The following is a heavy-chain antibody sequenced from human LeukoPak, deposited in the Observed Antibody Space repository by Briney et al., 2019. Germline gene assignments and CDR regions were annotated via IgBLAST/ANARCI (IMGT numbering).Heavy chain of an antibody. CDR2: INPNSGGT. J-gene: IGHJ3*02. CDR3: ARVIGYSYGPGALDI. D-gene: IGHD5-18*01. CDR1: GYTFTGYY. Sequence: GASVKVSCKASGYTFTGYYMHWVRQAPGHGLEWMGRINPNSGGTNYAQKFQGRVTMTRDTSISTAYMELSRLRSDDTAVYYCARVIGYSYGPGALDIWGQGTMVTVSS. V-gene: IGHV1-2*06.